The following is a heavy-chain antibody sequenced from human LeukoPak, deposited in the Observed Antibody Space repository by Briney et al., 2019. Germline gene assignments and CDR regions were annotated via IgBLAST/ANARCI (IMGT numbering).Heavy chain of an antibody. J-gene: IGHJ4*02. CDR1: GFIFSNYA. Sequence: PGGSLRLSCAASGFIFSNYAMSWARQAPGKGLEWVANIHLDGSEKYYVDSVKGRFTISRDNANSSVFLQMNSLRAEDTGVYYCARVRRVDYTTYYFDYWGQGTLVTVSP. V-gene: IGHV3-7*01. CDR2: IHLDGSEK. CDR3: ARVRRVDYTTYYFDY. D-gene: IGHD4-11*01.